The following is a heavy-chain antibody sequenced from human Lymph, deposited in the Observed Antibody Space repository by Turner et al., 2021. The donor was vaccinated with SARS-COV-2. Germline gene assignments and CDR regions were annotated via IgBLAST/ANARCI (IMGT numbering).Heavy chain of an antibody. Sequence: QVQLVQSGAEVKQPGASVKVSCKSSGYTFTASYMHWVRRAPGEWLGWMGWNNPNSGGTNYAQKFQGRVTMTRDTSISAAYMELSRLRSDETAVYYCARDVERYNDFWSGYSGGYGMDVWGQGTTVTVSS. J-gene: IGHJ6*02. D-gene: IGHD3-3*01. CDR2: NNPNSGGT. V-gene: IGHV1-2*02. CDR3: ARDVERYNDFWSGYSGGYGMDV. CDR1: GYTFTASY.